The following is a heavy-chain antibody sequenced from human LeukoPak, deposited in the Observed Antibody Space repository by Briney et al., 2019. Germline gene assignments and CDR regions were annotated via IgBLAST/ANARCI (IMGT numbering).Heavy chain of an antibody. Sequence: SETLSLTCTVSGGSISSSSYYWGWIRQPPGKGLEWIGSIYYSGSTYYNPSLKSRVTISVDTSKNQFSLKLSSVTAADTAVYYCDIGIAAAGTGYWGQGTLVTVSS. CDR1: GGSISSSSYY. J-gene: IGHJ4*02. D-gene: IGHD6-13*01. CDR3: DIGIAAAGTGY. CDR2: IYYSGST. V-gene: IGHV4-39*01.